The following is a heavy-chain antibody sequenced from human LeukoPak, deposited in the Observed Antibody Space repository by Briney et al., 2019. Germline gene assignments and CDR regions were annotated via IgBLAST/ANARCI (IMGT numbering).Heavy chain of an antibody. Sequence: GAPVKVSCKASGGTFSSYTISWVRQAPGQGLEWMGRIIPILGIANYAQKFQGRVTITADKSTSTAYMELSSLRSGDTAVYYCARFGDERLAFDYWGQGTLVTVSS. CDR3: ARFGDERLAFDY. CDR2: IIPILGIA. D-gene: IGHD3-16*01. CDR1: GGTFSSYT. V-gene: IGHV1-69*02. J-gene: IGHJ4*02.